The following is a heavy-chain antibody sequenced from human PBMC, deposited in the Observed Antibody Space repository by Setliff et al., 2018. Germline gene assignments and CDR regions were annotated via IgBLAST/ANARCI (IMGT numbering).Heavy chain of an antibody. CDR2: ISSGGST. D-gene: IGHD3-22*01. Sequence: SETLSLTCSVAGGSMSNYFWSWVRRPPGKGLEWIGFISSGGSTIYSPSLKSRVTISVDTSKNQFSLRLTSVTAADTAIYYCARNPASGAYYSSRPFHFGYWGQGALVTVSS. CDR3: ARNPASGAYYSSRPFHFGY. J-gene: IGHJ4*02. CDR1: GGSMSNYF. V-gene: IGHV4-4*08.